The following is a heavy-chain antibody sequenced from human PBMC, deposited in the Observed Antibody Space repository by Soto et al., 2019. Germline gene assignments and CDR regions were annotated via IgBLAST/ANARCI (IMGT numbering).Heavy chain of an antibody. Sequence: WGSLRLSCAVSGITFSDSSINWFFQAPGKGLEWVSGISGGTGTTYYADSVKGRFTISRDNSKNTVYLQMNSLRAEDTALYYRVTVLSAVFEILVQGKMVT. CDR1: GITFSDSS. CDR3: VTVLSAVFEI. CDR2: ISGGTGTT. V-gene: IGHV3-23*01. J-gene: IGHJ3*02.